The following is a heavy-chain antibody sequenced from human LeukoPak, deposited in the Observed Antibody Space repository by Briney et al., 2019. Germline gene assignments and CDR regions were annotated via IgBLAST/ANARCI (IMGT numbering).Heavy chain of an antibody. J-gene: IGHJ1*01. CDR2: IIPIFGTA. V-gene: IGHV1-69*05. CDR3: ARDAYYYGSGPLQH. D-gene: IGHD3-10*01. Sequence: SVKVSCKASGGTFSSYAISWVRQAPGQGLEWMGGIIPIFGTANYAQKLQGRVTITTDESTSTAYMELSSLRSEDTAVYYCARDAYYYGSGPLQHWGQGTLVTVSS. CDR1: GGTFSSYA.